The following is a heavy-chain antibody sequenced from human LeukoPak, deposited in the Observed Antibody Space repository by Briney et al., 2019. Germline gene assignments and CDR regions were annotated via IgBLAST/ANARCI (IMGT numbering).Heavy chain of an antibody. Sequence: SETLSLTCAVYGGSFSGYYWSWIRQPPGKGLERIGEINHSGSTNYNPSLKSRVTISVDTSKNQFSLKLSSVTAADTAVYYCARGLAAAGTYYYYYYMDVWGKGTTVTVSS. D-gene: IGHD6-13*01. CDR2: INHSGST. V-gene: IGHV4-34*01. CDR3: ARGLAAAGTYYYYYYMDV. CDR1: GGSFSGYY. J-gene: IGHJ6*03.